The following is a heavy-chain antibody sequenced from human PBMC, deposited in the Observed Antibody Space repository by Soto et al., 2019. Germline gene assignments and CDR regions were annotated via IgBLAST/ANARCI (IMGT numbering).Heavy chain of an antibody. CDR3: ASQTPALTDAEYFQH. Sequence: QVQLQESGPGLVKPSQTLSLTCTVSGGSISSGGYYWSWIRQHPGKGLEWIGYIYYSGSTYYNPSLKSRVTISVDTSKNQFSLKLSSATAADTAVYYCASQTPALTDAEYFQHWGQGTLVTVSS. J-gene: IGHJ1*01. CDR1: GGSISSGGYY. V-gene: IGHV4-31*03. D-gene: IGHD2-15*01. CDR2: IYYSGST.